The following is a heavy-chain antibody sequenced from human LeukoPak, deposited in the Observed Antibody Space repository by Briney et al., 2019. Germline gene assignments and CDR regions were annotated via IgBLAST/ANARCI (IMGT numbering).Heavy chain of an antibody. D-gene: IGHD1-26*01. CDR3: ARAKWESFGLFDY. Sequence: ASVKVSCKASGYTFTGYYMHWVRQAPGQGLEWMGLINPNSGGTNYAQKFQGRVTMTRDTSISTAYMELSRLRSDEPAVYYCARAKWESFGLFDYWGQGTLVTVSS. J-gene: IGHJ4*02. V-gene: IGHV1-2*02. CDR1: GYTFTGYY. CDR2: INPNSGGT.